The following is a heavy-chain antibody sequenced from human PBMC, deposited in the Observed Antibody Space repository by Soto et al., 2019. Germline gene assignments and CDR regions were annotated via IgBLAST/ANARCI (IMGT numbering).Heavy chain of an antibody. J-gene: IGHJ6*02. CDR3: ASSYSNYALIDYYYYGMDV. Sequence: QVQLVQSGAEVKKPGASVKVSCKASGYTFTSYAMHWVRKAPGQRLEWMGWINAGNGNTKYSQKFQGRVTITRDTSASTAYMELSSLSSEDTAVYYCASSYSNYALIDYYYYGMDVWGQGTTVTVSS. CDR2: INAGNGNT. V-gene: IGHV1-3*01. CDR1: GYTFTSYA. D-gene: IGHD4-4*01.